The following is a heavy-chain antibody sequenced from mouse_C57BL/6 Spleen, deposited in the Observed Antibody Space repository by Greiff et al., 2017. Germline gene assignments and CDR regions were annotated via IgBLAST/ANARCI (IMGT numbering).Heavy chain of an antibody. V-gene: IGHV1-59*01. CDR1: GYTFTSYW. Sequence: QVQLQQPGAELVRPGTSVKLSCTASGYTFTSYWMHWVKQRPGQGLEWIGVIDPSDSYTNYNQKFKGKATLTVDTSSSTAYMQLSSLTSEDSAVYYCARERGYGNFDYWGQGTTLTVSS. J-gene: IGHJ2*01. D-gene: IGHD2-1*01. CDR2: IDPSDSYT. CDR3: ARERGYGNFDY.